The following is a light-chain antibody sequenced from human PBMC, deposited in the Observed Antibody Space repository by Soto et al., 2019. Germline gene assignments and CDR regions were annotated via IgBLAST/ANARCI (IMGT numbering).Light chain of an antibody. V-gene: IGLV2-14*03. CDR1: SSDVGAFNY. CDR2: DVT. J-gene: IGLJ1*01. CDR3: SSYTTRNTEV. Sequence: ALTQPASVSGSPGQSISISCIGTSSDVGAFNYVSWYQHHPGKAPQLIIYDVTSRPSGVSNRFSASKSGNTASLTISGLQAEDEADYYCSSYTTRNTEVFGTGTKVTVL.